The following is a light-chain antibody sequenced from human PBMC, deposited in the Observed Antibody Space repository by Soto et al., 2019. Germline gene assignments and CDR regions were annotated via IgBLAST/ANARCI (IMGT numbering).Light chain of an antibody. CDR2: ANN. Sequence: QSVLTQPPSVSGALGQRVTVSCTGSNSNIGAGYDVHWYQKLPGTAPKLLIFANNNRPSGVPDRFSGSKSGTSASLAITGLQAEDEADYYCQSYDSSLSVVFGGGTQLTVL. CDR3: QSYDSSLSVV. V-gene: IGLV1-40*01. J-gene: IGLJ2*01. CDR1: NSNIGAGYD.